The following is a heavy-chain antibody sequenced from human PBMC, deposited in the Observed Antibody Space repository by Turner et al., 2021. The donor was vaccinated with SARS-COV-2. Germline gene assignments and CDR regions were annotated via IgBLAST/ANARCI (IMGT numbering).Heavy chain of an antibody. V-gene: IGHV1-8*03. Sequence: QVQLVQSGAEVKKPGASVKVSCKGSGYTFTSYDINWVRQATGQGLEWMGLMNPDSGNTAYAQKFQGRVTITRNTSISTAYMELSSLRSEDTAVYYCARGGYCSSTSCSPYWYFDLWGRGTLVTVSS. CDR1: GYTFTSYD. J-gene: IGHJ2*01. CDR3: ARGGYCSSTSCSPYWYFDL. D-gene: IGHD2-2*01. CDR2: MNPDSGNT.